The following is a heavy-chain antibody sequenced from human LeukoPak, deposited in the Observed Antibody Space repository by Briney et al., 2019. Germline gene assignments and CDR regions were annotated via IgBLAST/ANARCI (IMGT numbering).Heavy chain of an antibody. J-gene: IGHJ3*02. CDR3: ARDYIGGAFDI. CDR1: GYTFTSYY. Sequence: ASVKVSCKASGYTFTSYYMHWVRQAPGQGLEWMGIINLSGGSTSYAQKFQGRVTMTRDTSTSTVYMELSSLRSEDTAVYYCARDYIGGAFDIWGQGTMVTVSS. D-gene: IGHD3-16*01. V-gene: IGHV1-46*01. CDR2: INLSGGST.